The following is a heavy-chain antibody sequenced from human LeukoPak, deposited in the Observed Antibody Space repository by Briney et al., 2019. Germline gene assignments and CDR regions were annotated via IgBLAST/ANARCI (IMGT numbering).Heavy chain of an antibody. CDR1: GYSFTSYW. V-gene: IGHV5-51*01. Sequence: GESLKISCKGSGYSFTSYWIGWVRQMPGKGLEWMGIIYPGDPDTRYSPSFQGQVTISADKSISTAYLQWSSLKASDTAMYYCARRRSGSPGRGYFDYWGQGTLVTVSS. CDR3: ARRRSGSPGRGYFDY. J-gene: IGHJ4*02. CDR2: IYPGDPDT. D-gene: IGHD1-26*01.